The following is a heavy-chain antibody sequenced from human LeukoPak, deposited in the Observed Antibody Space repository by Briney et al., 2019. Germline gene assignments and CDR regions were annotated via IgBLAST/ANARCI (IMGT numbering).Heavy chain of an antibody. CDR2: ISGSGGST. CDR1: GFTFSIYA. CDR3: AKDAASITIFGVGNFDY. V-gene: IGHV3-23*01. D-gene: IGHD3-3*01. Sequence: GGSLRLSCAASGFTFSIYAMSWVRQAPGKGLEWVSAISGSGGSTYYADSVKGRFTISRDNSKNTLYLQINSLRAEDTAVYYCAKDAASITIFGVGNFDYWGQGTLVTVSS. J-gene: IGHJ4*02.